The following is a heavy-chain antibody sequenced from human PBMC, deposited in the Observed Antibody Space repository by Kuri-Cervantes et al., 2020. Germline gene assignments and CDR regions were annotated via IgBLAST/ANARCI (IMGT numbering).Heavy chain of an antibody. V-gene: IGHV1-3*01. Sequence: ASVKVSCKASGYTFTTYAMHWVRQAPGQRLEWMGWINAGNGNTEYSQKFQGRVTITRDTSASTAYMELSSLRAEDTAVYYCASEYYHVLTGIYWGAFHIWGQGAMVTVSS. CDR2: INAGNGNT. D-gene: IGHD3-9*01. J-gene: IGHJ3*02. CDR1: GYTFTTYA. CDR3: ASEYYHVLTGIYWGAFHI.